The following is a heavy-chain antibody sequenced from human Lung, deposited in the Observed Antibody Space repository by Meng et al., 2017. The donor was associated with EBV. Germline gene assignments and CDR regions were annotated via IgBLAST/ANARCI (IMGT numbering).Heavy chain of an antibody. Sequence: VQLQQPGPGLVPPSQTLSLTCTVSGGSVISGGYYWSWIRQQPGKGLEWIGYIYYTGSSFYNPSLKSRVTISVDTSKNQFSLNLSSVTAADTAVYYCANAGRFGESLGDYWGQGTLVTVSS. CDR2: IYYTGSS. J-gene: IGHJ4*02. CDR1: GGSVISGGYY. CDR3: ANAGRFGESLGDY. V-gene: IGHV4-31*03. D-gene: IGHD3-10*01.